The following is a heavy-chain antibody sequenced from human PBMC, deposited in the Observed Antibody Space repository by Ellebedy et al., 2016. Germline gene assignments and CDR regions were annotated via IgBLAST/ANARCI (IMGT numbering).Heavy chain of an antibody. V-gene: IGHV1-18*04. CDR1: GYTFTTFS. Sequence: ASVKVSCXASGYTFTTFSITWVRQVPGQGLEWMGFVNTFSGNTKFAQKFQGRVSMTTDSSTHPAYMDLRSLRSDDTAMYYCAKTSGWGYGENWGQGTLVTVSS. CDR2: VNTFSGNT. CDR3: AKTSGWGYGEN. J-gene: IGHJ4*02. D-gene: IGHD3-10*01.